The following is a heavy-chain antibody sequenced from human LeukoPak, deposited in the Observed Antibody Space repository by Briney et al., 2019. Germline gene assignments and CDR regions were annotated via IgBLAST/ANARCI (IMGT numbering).Heavy chain of an antibody. J-gene: IGHJ5*02. V-gene: IGHV4-39*07. CDR1: GGSISSSSYY. D-gene: IGHD3-3*01. Sequence: PSETLSLTCTVSGGSISSSSYYWGWIRQPPGKGLEWIGSIYYSGSTYYNPSLKSRVTISVDTSKNQFSLKLSSVTAADTAVYYCARGAADYDFWGGYSPVLRGWFDPWGQGTLVTVSS. CDR3: ARGAADYDFWGGYSPVLRGWFDP. CDR2: IYYSGST.